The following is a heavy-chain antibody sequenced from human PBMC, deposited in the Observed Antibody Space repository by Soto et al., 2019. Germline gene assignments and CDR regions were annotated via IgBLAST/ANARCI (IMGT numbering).Heavy chain of an antibody. CDR2: IYYSGST. V-gene: IGHV4-59*08. CDR1: GGSISSYY. Sequence: SETLSLTCTVSGGSISSYYWSWIRQPPGKGLEWIGYIYYSGSTNYNPSLKSRVTISVDTSKNQFSLKLSSVTAADTAVYYCERHRAVRGVIVYWGQGTLVNVSS. J-gene: IGHJ4*02. D-gene: IGHD3-10*01. CDR3: ERHRAVRGVIVY.